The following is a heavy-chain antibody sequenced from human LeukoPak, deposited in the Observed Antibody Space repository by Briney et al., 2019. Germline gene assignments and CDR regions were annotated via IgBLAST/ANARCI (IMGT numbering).Heavy chain of an antibody. V-gene: IGHV3-48*02. Sequence: PGGSLRLSCGASGFTFSSYSMNWVRQAPGKGPEWVSYISRGSSTIYYTDSVRGRFTISRDNAKNSLYLQMNSLRDEDTAVYYCARDASSGYGYFDYWGQGTLVTVSS. CDR2: ISRGSSTI. D-gene: IGHD5-18*01. J-gene: IGHJ4*02. CDR3: ARDASSGYGYFDY. CDR1: GFTFSSYS.